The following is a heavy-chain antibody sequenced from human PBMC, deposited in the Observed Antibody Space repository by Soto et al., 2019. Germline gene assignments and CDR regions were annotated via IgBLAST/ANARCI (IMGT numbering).Heavy chain of an antibody. D-gene: IGHD2-15*01. CDR1: GGSISSGGYY. J-gene: IGHJ4*02. Sequence: QVQLQESGPGLVKPSQTLSLTCTVSGGSISSGGYYWSWIRQHPGKGLEWIGYIYYSGSTYYNPSLKGRVIISVDTSKNQFSLKLSSVTAADTAVYYCARVPGHNYCSGGSCYRNYFDYWGQGTLVTVSS. CDR2: IYYSGST. V-gene: IGHV4-31*03. CDR3: ARVPGHNYCSGGSCYRNYFDY.